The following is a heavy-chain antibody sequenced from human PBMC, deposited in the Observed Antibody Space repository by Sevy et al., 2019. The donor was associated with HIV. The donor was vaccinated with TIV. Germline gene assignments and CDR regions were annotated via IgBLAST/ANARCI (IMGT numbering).Heavy chain of an antibody. J-gene: IGHJ4*02. V-gene: IGHV3-15*01. CDR1: GFTFSNAW. D-gene: IGHD5-12*01. CDR3: TTEKSRWLQFTFDY. CDR2: IKSKTDGGTT. Sequence: GGSLRLSCAASGFTFSNAWMSWVRQAPGKGLEWVGRIKSKTDGGTTDYAAPVKGRFTISRDDSKNTLYLQMNSLKTEDTAVYYCTTEKSRWLQFTFDYWGQGTLITVSS.